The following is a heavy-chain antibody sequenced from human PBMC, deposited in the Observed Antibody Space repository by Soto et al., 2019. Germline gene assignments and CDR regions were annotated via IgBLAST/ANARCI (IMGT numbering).Heavy chain of an antibody. J-gene: IGHJ4*02. CDR3: ARVWHYYFDY. D-gene: IGHD3-16*01. V-gene: IGHV4-61*01. CDR1: GGSVSSGSYY. Sequence: SETLSLTCTVSGGSVSSGSYYWSWIRQPPGKGLEWIGYIYYSGSTNYNPSLKSRVTISVDTSKNQFSLKLSSVTAADTAVYYCARVWHYYFDYWGQGTLVTVSS. CDR2: IYYSGST.